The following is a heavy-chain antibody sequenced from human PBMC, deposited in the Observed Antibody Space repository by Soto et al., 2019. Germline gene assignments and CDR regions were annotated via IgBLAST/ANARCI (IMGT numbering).Heavy chain of an antibody. CDR2: ISDDGSNK. CDR1: GFIFSNYG. J-gene: IGHJ6*02. Sequence: QVQLVESGGGVVQPGRSLRLSCAVSGFIFSNYGMHWVRQAPGKGLEWVAVISDDGSNKYYADFVKGRFAISRDSPKNTLYLQMNSLRGEDTAVYYCARPRQPYYYYFGMDVWGQGTTVTVSS. D-gene: IGHD2-2*01. V-gene: IGHV3-30*03. CDR3: ARPRQPYYYYFGMDV.